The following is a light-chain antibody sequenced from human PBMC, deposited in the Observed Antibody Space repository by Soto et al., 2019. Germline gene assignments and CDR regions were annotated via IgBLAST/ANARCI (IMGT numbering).Light chain of an antibody. CDR1: QDISNF. Sequence: DIQMTQSPSSLSASVGDRVTITCQASQDISNFLNWYQQKPGTAPKLLIYDASNLETGVPSRFSGSGSGTDFAFTISLLQPEDIATYYCQQYDNLPPFTFGPGTKVDIK. CDR3: QQYDNLPPFT. V-gene: IGKV1-33*01. J-gene: IGKJ3*01. CDR2: DAS.